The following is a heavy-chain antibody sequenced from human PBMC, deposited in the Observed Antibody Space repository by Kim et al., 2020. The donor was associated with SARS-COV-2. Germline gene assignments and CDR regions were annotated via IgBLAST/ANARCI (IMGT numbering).Heavy chain of an antibody. V-gene: IGHV4-39*01. D-gene: IGHD3-22*01. CDR3: ARPGYYDSSGYGAFDI. CDR1: GGSISSSSYY. Sequence: SETLSLTCTVSGGSISSSSYYWGWIRQPPGKGLEWIGSIYYSGSTYYNPSLKSRVTISVDTSKNQFSLKLSSVTAADTAVYYCARPGYYDSSGYGAFDIWGQGTIVTVS. J-gene: IGHJ3*02. CDR2: IYYSGST.